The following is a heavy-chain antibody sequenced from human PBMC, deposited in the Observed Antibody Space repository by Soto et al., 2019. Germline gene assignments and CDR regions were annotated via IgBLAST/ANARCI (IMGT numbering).Heavy chain of an antibody. D-gene: IGHD2-2*01. CDR1: GGTFSSYA. CDR2: IIPIFGTA. V-gene: IGHV1-69*13. J-gene: IGHJ6*02. CDR3: ARGFPDCSSTSCYVLPYYYYGMDV. Sequence: SVKVSCKASGGTFSSYAISWVRQAPGQGLEWMGGIIPIFGTANYAQKFQGRVTITADESTSTAYMELSSLRSEDTAVYYCARGFPDCSSTSCYVLPYYYYGMDVWGQGTTVTVSS.